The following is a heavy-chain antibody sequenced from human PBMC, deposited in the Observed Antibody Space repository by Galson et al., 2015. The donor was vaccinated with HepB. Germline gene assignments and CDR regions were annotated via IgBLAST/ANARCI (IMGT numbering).Heavy chain of an antibody. J-gene: IGHJ3*02. V-gene: IGHV3-74*03. CDR1: GFMFSSYW. CDR3: AKDIEGRGSWNNGDAFDI. Sequence: SLRLSCAASGFMFSSYWMHWVRQAPGKGLEWVSHINGDGNSTTYADSVKGRFTISRDNAKNVLYLQMNSLRAEDKALYYCAKDIEGRGSWNNGDAFDIWGQGTMVTVPS. CDR2: INGDGNST. D-gene: IGHD6-13*01.